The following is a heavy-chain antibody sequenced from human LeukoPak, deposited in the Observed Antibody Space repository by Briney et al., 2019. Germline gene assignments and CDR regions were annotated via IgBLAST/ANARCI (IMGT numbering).Heavy chain of an antibody. Sequence: GSSVKVSCKASGGTFSSYAISWVRQAPGQGLEWMGRIIPILGIANYAQKFQGRVTIAADKSTSTAYMELSSLRSEDTAVYYCARGGPYSSSWLDYWGQGTLVTVS. J-gene: IGHJ4*02. CDR3: ARGGPYSSSWLDY. D-gene: IGHD6-13*01. CDR2: IIPILGIA. V-gene: IGHV1-69*04. CDR1: GGTFSSYA.